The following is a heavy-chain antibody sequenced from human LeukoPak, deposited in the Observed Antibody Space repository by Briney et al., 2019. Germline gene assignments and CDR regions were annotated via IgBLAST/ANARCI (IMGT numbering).Heavy chain of an antibody. CDR3: ARGLVPGFLDY. D-gene: IGHD3/OR15-3a*01. CDR2: IRQDGSEK. CDR1: GFTFSSYW. V-gene: IGHV3-7*02. Sequence: PGGSLRLSCAASGFTFSSYWMSWVRQAPGKGLEWVANIRQDGSEKYYVDSVKGRFTISRDNAKNSLYLQVNSLRAEDTAVYYCARGLVPGFLDYWGQGTPVTVSS. J-gene: IGHJ4*02.